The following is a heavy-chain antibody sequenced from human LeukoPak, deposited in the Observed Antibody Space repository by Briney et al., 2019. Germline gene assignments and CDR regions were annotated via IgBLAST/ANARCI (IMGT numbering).Heavy chain of an antibody. J-gene: IGHJ4*02. V-gene: IGHV3-11*01. Sequence: GGSLRLSCTASGFTFSDYYINWIRQAPGKGLEWISYISSSGNTIYYADSVKGRFTISRDNAKNSLYLQMISLRAEDTAVYYCARDQRYSSSWYDCWGQGTLVTVSS. CDR3: ARDQRYSSSWYDC. D-gene: IGHD6-13*01. CDR1: GFTFSDYY. CDR2: ISSSGNTI.